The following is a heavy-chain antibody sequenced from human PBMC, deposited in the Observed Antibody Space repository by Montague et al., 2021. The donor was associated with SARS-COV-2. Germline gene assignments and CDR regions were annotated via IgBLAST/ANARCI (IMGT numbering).Heavy chain of an antibody. V-gene: IGHV3-30*18. Sequence: SLRLSCAASGFGFNNYGMHWVRQAPGKGLEWVAFISYEGSKKYFAESVKGRFAISRDSFKNTLYLQMSGLTAEDTAVYYCAKATTIFLLWLEDSLPDLWGLGTLVTVSS. CDR1: GFGFNNYG. D-gene: IGHD3-10*01. J-gene: IGHJ4*02. CDR2: ISYEGSKK. CDR3: AKATTIFLLWLEDSLPDL.